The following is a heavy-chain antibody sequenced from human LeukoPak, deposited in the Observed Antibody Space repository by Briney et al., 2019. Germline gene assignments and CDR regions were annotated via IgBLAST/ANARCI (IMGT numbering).Heavy chain of an antibody. CDR2: INTKSGDT. CDR1: GYTFTRYY. J-gene: IGHJ4*02. D-gene: IGHD3-10*01. V-gene: IGHV1-2*02. Sequence: ASVKVSCKASGYTFTRYYMNWVRQAPGQGLEWMGSINTKSGDTDYAQKFQGRVIMTRDTSINTAYMELSSLRSEDTAVYYCARGGAMGREVYFPFDYWGQGTLVTVSS. CDR3: ARGGAMGREVYFPFDY.